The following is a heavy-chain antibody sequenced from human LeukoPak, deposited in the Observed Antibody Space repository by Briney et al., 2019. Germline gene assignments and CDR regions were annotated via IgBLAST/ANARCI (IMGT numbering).Heavy chain of an antibody. CDR3: VKDPKSSGWYDFDS. D-gene: IGHD6-19*01. J-gene: IGHJ4*02. CDR2: ISASGGST. V-gene: IGHV3-23*01. CDR1: GFTFSTYA. Sequence: GGSLRLPCAASGFTFSTYAMSWVRQAPGKGLEWVSGISASGGSTYSADSVKGRFTISRDNSKNTLYLQMNSLRAEDTAVYYCVKDPKSSGWYDFDSWGQGTLVTVSS.